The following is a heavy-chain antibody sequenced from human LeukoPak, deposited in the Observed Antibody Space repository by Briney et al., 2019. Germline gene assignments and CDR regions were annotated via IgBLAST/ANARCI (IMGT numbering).Heavy chain of an antibody. D-gene: IGHD5-12*01. J-gene: IGHJ6*03. CDR1: GFTFSLYS. CDR3: ARLYRGYDRANMDV. CDR2: ITSNSGTYI. V-gene: IGHV3-21*01. Sequence: GGSLRLSCAASGFTFSLYSMNWVRQAPGKGLEWVSSITSNSGTYIYYADSVKGRFTISRDNAKSSLYLQMNSLRAEDTAVYYCARLYRGYDRANMDVWGKGTTVTVS.